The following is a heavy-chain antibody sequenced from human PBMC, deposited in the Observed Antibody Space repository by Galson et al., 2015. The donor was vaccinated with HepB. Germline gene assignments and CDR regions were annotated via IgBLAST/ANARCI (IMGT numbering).Heavy chain of an antibody. V-gene: IGHV3-30*18. CDR1: GFTFSSYG. D-gene: IGHD2-21*02. J-gene: IGHJ4*02. CDR2: ISYDGSNK. CDR3: AKDIGAYCGGDCYSLSPGAFDY. Sequence: SLRLSCAASGFTFSSYGMHWVRQAPGKGLEWVAVISYDGSNKYYADSVKGRFTISRDNSKNTLYLQMNSLRAEDTAVYYCAKDIGAYCGGDCYSLSPGAFDYWGQGTLVTVSS.